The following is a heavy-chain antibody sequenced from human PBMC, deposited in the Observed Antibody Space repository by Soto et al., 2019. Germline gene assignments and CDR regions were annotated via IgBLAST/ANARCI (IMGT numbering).Heavy chain of an antibody. CDR3: AGLYCSGGGCYTRGKSYDY. J-gene: IGHJ4*02. Sequence: QVQLVQSGAEVKKPGASVKVSCKASGYTFTSYGISWVRQAPGQGLEWMGWISAYNCNTNYAQKLQGRVTMTTDTAASTAYMEVRSLRSDDTAVYYCAGLYCSGGGCYTRGKSYDYWGQGTPVNVSS. CDR2: ISAYNCNT. CDR1: GYTFTSYG. V-gene: IGHV1-18*01. D-gene: IGHD2-15*01.